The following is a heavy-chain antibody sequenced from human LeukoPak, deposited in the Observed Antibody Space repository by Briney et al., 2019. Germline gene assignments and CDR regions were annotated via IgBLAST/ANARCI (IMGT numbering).Heavy chain of an antibody. CDR1: GFSISDHF. V-gene: IGHV3-69-1*02. D-gene: IGHD5-12*01. Sequence: GGSLRLSCAASGFSISDHFMSWVRQAPGKAPEWVSYITPEKTFHYIDSVKGRFTISRDNAKNSLYLQMNSLSAEDTAVYYCARVPGGYDTLYDYWGQGPLVTVSS. CDR3: ARVPGGYDTLYDY. J-gene: IGHJ4*02. CDR2: ITPEKTF.